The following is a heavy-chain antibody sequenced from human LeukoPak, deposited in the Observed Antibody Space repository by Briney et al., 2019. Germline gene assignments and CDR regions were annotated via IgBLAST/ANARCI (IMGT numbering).Heavy chain of an antibody. CDR3: ARRGTVTSSVLWYFDL. V-gene: IGHV4-4*02. CDR1: GFTFSSYAM. J-gene: IGHJ2*01. D-gene: IGHD4-17*01. Sequence: GSLRLSCAASGFTFSSYAMSWVRQAPGKGLEWIGEIYHSGSTNYNPSLKSRVTISVDKSKSQFSLKLSSVTAADTAVYYCARRGTVTSSVLWYFDLWGRGTLVTVSS. CDR2: IYHSGST.